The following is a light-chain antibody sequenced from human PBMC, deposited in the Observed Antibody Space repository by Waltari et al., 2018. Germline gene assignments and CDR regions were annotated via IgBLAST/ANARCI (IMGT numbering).Light chain of an antibody. CDR2: GAS. CDR3: QHHFRLPAT. J-gene: IGKJ1*01. CDR1: QSISRY. Sequence: LTQSPGTLSLSPGERATLSCRASQSISRYLAWYQQKPGQAPRLLIYGASTRVTGIPDRFSGSGSGTDFSLTISGLEPEDSAVYYCQHHFRLPATFGQGTKVEIK. V-gene: IGKV3-20*01.